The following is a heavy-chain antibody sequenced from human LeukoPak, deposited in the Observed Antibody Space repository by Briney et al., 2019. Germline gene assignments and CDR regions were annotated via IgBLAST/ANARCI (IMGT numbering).Heavy chain of an antibody. CDR2: IFHRGGT. V-gene: IGHV4-30-4*01. CDR3: VREILYCSGGSCYRGPFDN. CDR1: NDSISSGDYY. J-gene: IGHJ4*02. D-gene: IGHD2-15*01. Sequence: SETLSLTCTVSNDSISSGDYYWNWIRQPPGKGLECIGYIFHRGGTSYNPSLKSRILFSVDTSQNQFSLKLNSVTAADTAVYYCVREILYCSGGSCYRGPFDNWGQGTLVTVSA.